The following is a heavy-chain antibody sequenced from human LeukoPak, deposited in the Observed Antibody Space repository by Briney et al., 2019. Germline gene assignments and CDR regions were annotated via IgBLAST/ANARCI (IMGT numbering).Heavy chain of an antibody. V-gene: IGHV1-18*01. D-gene: IGHD5-24*01. CDR3: ARGLQETLSWLKALSAFDI. CDR1: GYTFTSYG. CDR2: ISAYNGNT. Sequence: ASVKVSCKASGYTFTSYGISWVRQAPGQGLEWMGWISAYNGNTNYAQKLQGRVTMSTDTSTSTGYMELRSLRSDDTAVYYCARGLQETLSWLKALSAFDIWGQGTMVTVSS. J-gene: IGHJ3*02.